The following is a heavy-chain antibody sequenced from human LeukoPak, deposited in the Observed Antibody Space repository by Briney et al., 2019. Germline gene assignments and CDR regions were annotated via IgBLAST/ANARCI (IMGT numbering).Heavy chain of an antibody. CDR2: ISSSSSYI. CDR1: GFTFSSYS. V-gene: IGHV3-21*01. CDR3: ASFRYSGYDIDY. Sequence: GGSLRLSCAASGFTFSSYSMDWVRQAPGKGLEWVPSISSSSSYIYYADSVKGRFTISRDNAKNSLYLQMNSLRAEDTAVYYCASFRYSGYDIDYWGQGTLVTVSS. D-gene: IGHD5-12*01. J-gene: IGHJ4*02.